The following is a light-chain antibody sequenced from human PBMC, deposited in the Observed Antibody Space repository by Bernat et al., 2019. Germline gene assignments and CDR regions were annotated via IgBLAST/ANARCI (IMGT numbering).Light chain of an antibody. CDR2: AAS. CDR3: QQSFSTPH. CDR1: QSISSY. V-gene: IGKV1-39*01. J-gene: IGKJ4*01. Sequence: DIQMTQSPSSLSASVGDRVTITCRASQSISSYLNWYQQKPGKAPKLLIYAASSLQSGVPSRFSGSGSGTDFTLTISSLQPEDSATYYCQQSFSTPHFGGGTKVEIK.